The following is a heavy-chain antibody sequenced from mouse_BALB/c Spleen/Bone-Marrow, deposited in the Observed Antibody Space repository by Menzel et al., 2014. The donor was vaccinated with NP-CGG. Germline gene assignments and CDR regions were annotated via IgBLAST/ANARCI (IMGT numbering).Heavy chain of an antibody. CDR2: ISNGGGTT. V-gene: IGHV5-12-2*01. CDR1: GFTFSNYT. J-gene: IGHJ3*01. Sequence: EVQRVESGGGLVQPGGSLKLSCAASGFTFSNYTMSWIRQTPEKRLEWVAYISNGGGTTYYPDTAKGRLTISRDNAKNTLYLQMSSLKSEDTAMYYCARRYDYGYGPFAYWGRGTLVTVSA. D-gene: IGHD1-2*01. CDR3: ARRYDYGYGPFAY.